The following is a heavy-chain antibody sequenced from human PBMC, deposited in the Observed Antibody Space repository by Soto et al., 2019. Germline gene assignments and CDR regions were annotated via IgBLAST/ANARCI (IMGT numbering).Heavy chain of an antibody. CDR3: VKTNRYYYDSSGYEYTTGDNFDY. Sequence: GGSLRLSCSASGFTFSSYAMHWVRQAPGKGLEYVSAISSNGGSTYYADSVKGRFTISRDNSKNTLYLQMSSLRAEDTAVYYCVKTNRYYYDSSGYEYTTGDNFDYWGQGTLVTVSS. CDR1: GFTFSSYA. V-gene: IGHV3-64D*08. J-gene: IGHJ4*02. D-gene: IGHD3-22*01. CDR2: ISSNGGST.